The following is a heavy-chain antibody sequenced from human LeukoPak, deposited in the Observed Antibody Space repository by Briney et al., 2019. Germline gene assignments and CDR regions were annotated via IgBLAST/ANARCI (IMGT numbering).Heavy chain of an antibody. V-gene: IGHV1-69*05. CDR2: IIPIFGTA. J-gene: IGHJ6*03. CDR3: ARGVIVVVPAAQYYYYYMDV. Sequence: SVKVSCKASGGTFSSYAISWVRQAPGQGLEWMGGIIPIFGTANYAQKFQGRVTITTDESTSTAYMELSSLRSEDTAVYYCARGVIVVVPAAQYYYYYMDVWGKGTTVTVSS. CDR1: GGTFSSYA. D-gene: IGHD2-2*01.